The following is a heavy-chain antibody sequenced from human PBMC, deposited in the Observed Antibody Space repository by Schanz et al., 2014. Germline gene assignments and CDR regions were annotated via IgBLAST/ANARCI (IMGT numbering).Heavy chain of an antibody. D-gene: IGHD4-17*01. Sequence: VQLVESGGGLVKPGGSLRLSCAASGFTFSSYSMNWVRQAPGKGLEWVAAMSYDGSIKYYGDSVKGRFTISRDNSKNTLYLHMNTLRSEDTAVYYCARDGDRFYHNYYMDVWGKGTTVTVSS. V-gene: IGHV3-30*03. CDR2: MSYDGSIK. CDR1: GFTFSSYS. J-gene: IGHJ6*03. CDR3: ARDGDRFYHNYYMDV.